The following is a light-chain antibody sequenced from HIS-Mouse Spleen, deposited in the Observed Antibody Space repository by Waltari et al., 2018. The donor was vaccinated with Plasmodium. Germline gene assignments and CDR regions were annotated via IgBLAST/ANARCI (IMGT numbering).Light chain of an antibody. CDR3: QQYYSYLLT. V-gene: IGKV1-8*01. CDR1: QGISSY. CDR2: AAS. J-gene: IGKJ4*01. Sequence: AIRMTQSPSSFSASTGDRVTITCRASQGISSYLAWYHQKPGKAPKLLIYAASNLQSGVPSRFSGSGSGTDFTLTISCLQSEDFATYYCQQYYSYLLTFGGGTKVEIK.